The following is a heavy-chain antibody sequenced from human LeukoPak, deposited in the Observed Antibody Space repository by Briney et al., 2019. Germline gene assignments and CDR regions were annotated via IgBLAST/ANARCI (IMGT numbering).Heavy chain of an antibody. Sequence: GGSLRLSCAASGFTFSSYGMHWVRQAPGKGLEWVAVISYDGSNKYYADSVKGRFTISRDNSKNTLYLQMNSLRAEDTAVYYCVKDLSGDYGFYWGQGTLVTVSS. CDR1: GFTFSSYG. D-gene: IGHD4-17*01. CDR2: ISYDGSNK. V-gene: IGHV3-30*18. CDR3: VKDLSGDYGFY. J-gene: IGHJ4*02.